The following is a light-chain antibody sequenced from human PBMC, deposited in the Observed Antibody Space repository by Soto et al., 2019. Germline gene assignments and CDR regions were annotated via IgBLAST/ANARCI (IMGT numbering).Light chain of an antibody. CDR2: AVS. Sequence: DIQMTQSPASVSASVGDRVTINCRASQDLSGYLGWYQQKPGKAPKLMIYAVSSLQTGVPSRFSGSGSGTDFTLTITSLQAEDFATYYCQQGNGFPYTFGHGTKLEIK. CDR1: QDLSGY. CDR3: QQGNGFPYT. J-gene: IGKJ2*01. V-gene: IGKV1-12*01.